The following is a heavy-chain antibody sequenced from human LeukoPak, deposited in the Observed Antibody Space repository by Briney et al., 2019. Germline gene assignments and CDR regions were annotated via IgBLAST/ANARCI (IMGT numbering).Heavy chain of an antibody. CDR3: ARRVEERDYCGGDCYSPWGYMDV. J-gene: IGHJ6*03. CDR1: GYTFTSYG. Sequence: SVKVSCKASGYTFTSYGISWLRQTPGKGLERMGGFDPEDGETIYAQKFQGRVTITADESTSTAYMELSSLRSEDTAVYYCARRVEERDYCGGDCYSPWGYMDVWGKGTTVTVSS. V-gene: IGHV1-69*13. D-gene: IGHD2-21*01. CDR2: FDPEDGET.